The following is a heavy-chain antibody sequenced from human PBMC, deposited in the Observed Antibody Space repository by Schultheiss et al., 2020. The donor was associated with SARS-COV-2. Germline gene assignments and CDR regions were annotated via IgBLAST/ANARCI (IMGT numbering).Heavy chain of an antibody. J-gene: IGHJ6*02. CDR1: GYTFTGYY. CDR2: INAGNGNT. Sequence: ASVKVSCKASGYTFTGYYMHWVRQAPGQGLEWMGWINAGNGNTKYSQKFQGRVTITRDTSASTAYMELSRLRSEDTAVYYCASGVMVPAATYYYYYGMDVWGQGTTVTVSS. V-gene: IGHV1-3*01. D-gene: IGHD2-2*01. CDR3: ASGVMVPAATYYYYYGMDV.